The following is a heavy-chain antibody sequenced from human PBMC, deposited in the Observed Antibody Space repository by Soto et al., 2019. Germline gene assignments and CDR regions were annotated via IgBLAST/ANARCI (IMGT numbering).Heavy chain of an antibody. D-gene: IGHD1-7*01. CDR2: IIPILGIA. CDR3: ARVGTVHIWNYEYGY. V-gene: IGHV1-69*02. CDR1: GGTFSSYT. Sequence: QVQLVQSGAEVKKPGSSVKVSCKASGGTFSSYTISWVRQAPGQGLEWMGRIIPILGIANYAQKFQGRVTITADKSMSTAYMELSSLRSEDTAVYYCARVGTVHIWNYEYGYWGQGTLVTVSS. J-gene: IGHJ4*02.